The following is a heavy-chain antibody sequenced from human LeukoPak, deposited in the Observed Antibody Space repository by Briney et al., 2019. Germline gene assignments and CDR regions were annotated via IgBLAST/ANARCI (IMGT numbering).Heavy chain of an antibody. J-gene: IGHJ3*02. Sequence: GGSLKISCKGSGYSFTSYWIGWVRQMPGKGLEWMGIIYPGDSDTRYSPSFQGQVTISADKSISTAYLQWSSLKASDTAMYYCARREVGATDAFDIWGQGTMVTVSS. CDR3: ARREVGATDAFDI. D-gene: IGHD1-26*01. V-gene: IGHV5-51*01. CDR1: GYSFTSYW. CDR2: IYPGDSDT.